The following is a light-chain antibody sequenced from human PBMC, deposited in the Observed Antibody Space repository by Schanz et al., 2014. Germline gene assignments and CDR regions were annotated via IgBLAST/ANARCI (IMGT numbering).Light chain of an antibody. V-gene: IGLV2-14*03. CDR1: SSDVGRYNF. J-gene: IGLJ3*02. Sequence: QSALTQPASVSGSPGQSITISCTGTSSDVGRYNFVSWYQQHPDKAPKLMIYDVSNRPSGVSNRFSGSKSANTASLTISGLQAEDEADYYCNSYTSSSTLAVFGGGTKLTVL. CDR2: DVS. CDR3: NSYTSSSTLAV.